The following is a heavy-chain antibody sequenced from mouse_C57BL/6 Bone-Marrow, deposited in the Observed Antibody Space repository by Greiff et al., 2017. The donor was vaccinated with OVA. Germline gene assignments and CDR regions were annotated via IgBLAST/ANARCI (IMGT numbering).Heavy chain of an antibody. CDR1: GFTFSDFY. CDR2: SRNKANDYTT. CDR3: ARDGPLGPFDY. V-gene: IGHV7-1*01. J-gene: IGHJ2*01. D-gene: IGHD4-1*01. Sequence: EVKVVESGGGLVQSGRSLRLSCATSGFTFSDFYMEWVRQAPGKGLEWIAASRNKANDYTTEYSASVKGRFIVSRDTSQSILYLQMNALRAEDTAIYYCARDGPLGPFDYWGQGTTLTVSS.